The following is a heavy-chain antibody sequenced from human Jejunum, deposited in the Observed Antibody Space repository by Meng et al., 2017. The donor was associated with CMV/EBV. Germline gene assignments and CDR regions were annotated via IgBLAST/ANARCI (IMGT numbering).Heavy chain of an antibody. D-gene: IGHD4-23*01. Sequence: KDSGYTFNTDCVAWVRQAPGQGLEWMGWISVYNGNSNYAQKFQGRVTMNTDTSTSTAYMELRNLRDDDTAVYYCATPYGGNSRGGFDPWGQGTLVTVSS. CDR3: ATPYGGNSRGGFDP. J-gene: IGHJ5*02. V-gene: IGHV1-18*01. CDR2: ISVYNGNS. CDR1: GYTFNTDC.